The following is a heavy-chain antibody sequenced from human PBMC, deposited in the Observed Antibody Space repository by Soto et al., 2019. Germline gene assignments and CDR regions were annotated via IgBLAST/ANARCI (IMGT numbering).Heavy chain of an antibody. V-gene: IGHV1-69*13. Sequence: GASVKVSCKASGGTFSSYAISWVRQAPGQGLEWMGGIIPIFGTANYAQKFQGRVTITADESTSTAYMELSSLRSEDTAVYYCASSRLAMAQHFDYWGQGTLVTVSS. CDR2: IIPIFGTA. CDR3: ASSRLAMAQHFDY. J-gene: IGHJ4*02. D-gene: IGHD5-18*01. CDR1: GGTFSSYA.